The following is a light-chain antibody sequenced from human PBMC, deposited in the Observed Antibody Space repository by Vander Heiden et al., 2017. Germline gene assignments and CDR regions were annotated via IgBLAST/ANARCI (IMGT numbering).Light chain of an antibody. CDR2: LTRAGRP. V-gene: IGLV4-69*01. J-gene: IGLJ2*01. CDR3: QTWGTGALVG. Sequence: QLVLPQSPSASASLGASVPLTCTLGCRHSGYAIAWHPQPPEKGPRSLLALTRAGRPTKGDGTPDRFSASSSGAGRNLTISSRQADDEADYYCQTWGTGALVGFGGGTKLTVL. CDR1: CRHSGYA.